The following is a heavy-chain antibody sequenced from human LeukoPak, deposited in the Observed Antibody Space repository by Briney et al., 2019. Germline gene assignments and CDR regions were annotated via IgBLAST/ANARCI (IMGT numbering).Heavy chain of an antibody. CDR1: GFTFSSYG. CDR2: IRYDGSNK. J-gene: IGHJ3*02. D-gene: IGHD3-22*01. V-gene: IGHV3-30*02. Sequence: QAGGSLRLSCAASGFTFSSYGMHWVRQAPGKGLEWVAFIRYDGSNKYYADSVKGRFTISRDNSKNTLYLQMNSLRAEDTAVYYCAKDLTMIVVESAFDIWGQGTMVTVSS. CDR3: AKDLTMIVVESAFDI.